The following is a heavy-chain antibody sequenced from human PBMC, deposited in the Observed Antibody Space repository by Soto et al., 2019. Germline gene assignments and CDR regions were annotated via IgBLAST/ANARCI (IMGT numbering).Heavy chain of an antibody. CDR3: ARAGRGYSYGNLGG. CDR1: GGTFSSYA. D-gene: IGHD5-18*01. V-gene: IGHV1-69*01. CDR2: IIPIFGTA. Sequence: QVQLVQSGAEVKKPGSSVKVSCKASGGTFSSYAISWVGQAPGQGLECMGGIIPIFGTANYAQKFQGRVTITADESTSTAYMELSSLRSDDTAVYYCARAGRGYSYGNLGGWVQGTLVTVSS. J-gene: IGHJ4*02.